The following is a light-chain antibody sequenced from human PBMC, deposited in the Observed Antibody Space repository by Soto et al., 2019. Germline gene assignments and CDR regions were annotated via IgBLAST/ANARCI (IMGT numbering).Light chain of an antibody. CDR3: AVWDDSLDGVV. CDR1: SSNIGDNT. J-gene: IGLJ2*01. Sequence: QSGRTQPPSASGTPGPSVTISGSGSSSNIGDNTGIWYQQLPGTAPKLPIYSNDQRSSGVPDRFSGYKSGTSASLAISGLQAEDEADYYCAVWDDSLDGVVFGGGTQLPVL. CDR2: SND. V-gene: IGLV1-44*01.